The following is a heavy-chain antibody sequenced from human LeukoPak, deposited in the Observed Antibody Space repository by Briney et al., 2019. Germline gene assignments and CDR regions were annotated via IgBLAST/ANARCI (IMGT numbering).Heavy chain of an antibody. CDR3: ARIGPKQLGDSHDYFDY. D-gene: IGHD6-6*01. Sequence: SVKVSCKASGGTFSSYAISWVRQAPGQGLEWMGRIIPIFGTANYAQKFQGRVTITTDESTSTAYMELSSLRSEDTAVYYCARIGPKQLGDSHDYFDYWGQGTLVTVSS. V-gene: IGHV1-69*05. CDR2: IIPIFGTA. J-gene: IGHJ4*02. CDR1: GGTFSSYA.